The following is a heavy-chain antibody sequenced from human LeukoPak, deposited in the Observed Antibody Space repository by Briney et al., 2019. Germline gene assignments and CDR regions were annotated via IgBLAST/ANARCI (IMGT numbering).Heavy chain of an antibody. V-gene: IGHV3-15*01. Sequence: GGSLRLSCVVSGLTFSNTWMNWVRQAPGKGLEWVGRIKSKTDGGTIDYAAPVKGRFTISRDDSEDTLFLQMNSLKTEDTAVYYCTTVLGWFDESDYWGQGTLVTVSS. CDR1: GLTFSNTW. CDR3: TTVLGWFDESDY. J-gene: IGHJ4*02. D-gene: IGHD3-10*01. CDR2: IKSKTDGGTI.